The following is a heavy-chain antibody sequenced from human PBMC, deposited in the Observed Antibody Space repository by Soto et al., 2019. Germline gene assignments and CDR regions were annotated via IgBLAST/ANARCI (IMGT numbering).Heavy chain of an antibody. CDR1: GGSISSSPSY. Sequence: QLQLQESGPGLVKPSETLSLTCTVSGGSISSSPSYWAWIRQSPEKGLEWIGHIFYDGRTSYSPSLRSRVSISADTSKNQFSLKLSSVTAADAAVYFCVGFRSGTIVTYWGQGTLVTVSS. CDR3: VGFRSGTIVTY. J-gene: IGHJ4*02. D-gene: IGHD3-9*01. V-gene: IGHV4-39*01. CDR2: IFYDGRT.